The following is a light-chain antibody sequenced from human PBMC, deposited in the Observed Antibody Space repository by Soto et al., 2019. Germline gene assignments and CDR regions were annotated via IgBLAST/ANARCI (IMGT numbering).Light chain of an antibody. CDR2: AAS. CDR3: QQSYTTPWT. CDR1: QSVSNY. J-gene: IGKJ1*01. V-gene: IGKV1-39*01. Sequence: DIQMTQSPSSLSASVGDRISITCRASQSVSNYINWYQQRPGKAPKLLIHAASSLQSGVTSRFSGSGSGTDFTLIISSLQPEDFATYHCQQSYTTPWTSGQGTNVDIK.